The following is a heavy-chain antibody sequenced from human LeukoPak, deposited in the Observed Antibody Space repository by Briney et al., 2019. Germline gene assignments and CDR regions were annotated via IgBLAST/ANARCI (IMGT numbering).Heavy chain of an antibody. V-gene: IGHV3-7*01. CDR1: GFTFSSYW. CDR2: IKHDASEI. Sequence: PGGSLRLSCAASGFTFSSYWMNWVRQAPGQGLEWVANIKHDASEIYYVDSVKGRFTISRDNAKNSLYLQMKNLRAEDTAVYYCEGERRDASDISGQGTMVTVSS. J-gene: IGHJ3*02. CDR3: EGERRDASDI.